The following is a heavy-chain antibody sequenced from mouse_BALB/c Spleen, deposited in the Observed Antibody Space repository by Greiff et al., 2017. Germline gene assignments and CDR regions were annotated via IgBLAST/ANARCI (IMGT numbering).Heavy chain of an antibody. D-gene: IGHD1-1*01. CDR1: GYSITSDYA. V-gene: IGHV3-2*02. Sequence: EVKVEESGPGLVKPSQSLSLTCTVTGYSITSDYAWNWIRQFPGNKLEWMGYISYSGSTSYNPSLKSRISITRDTSKNQFFLQLNSVTTEDTATYYCARRRVEDAMDYWGQGTSVTVSS. J-gene: IGHJ4*01. CDR2: ISYSGST. CDR3: ARRRVEDAMDY.